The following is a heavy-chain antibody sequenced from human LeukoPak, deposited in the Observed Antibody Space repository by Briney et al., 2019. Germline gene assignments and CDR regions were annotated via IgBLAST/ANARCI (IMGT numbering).Heavy chain of an antibody. Sequence: GGSLRLSCTGSGFTFGDYSMSWFRQPPGKGLDWVGFIRRKGYGGTTEYAASVKGRFTISRDDSKSTAYLQMNSLKTEDTAVYYCTRDHDFWSGPLDVWRTGTTVTVSS. CDR1: GFTFGDYS. V-gene: IGHV3-49*03. CDR2: IRRKGYGGTT. D-gene: IGHD3-3*01. J-gene: IGHJ6*04. CDR3: TRDHDFWSGPLDV.